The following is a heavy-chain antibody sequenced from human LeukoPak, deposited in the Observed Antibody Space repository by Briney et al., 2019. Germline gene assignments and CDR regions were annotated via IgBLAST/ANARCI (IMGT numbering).Heavy chain of an antibody. CDR3: ARRFSDAFDI. V-gene: IGHV3-72*01. Sequence: QAGGSLRLSCAASGFTFSDHYMDWVRQAPGKGLEWVGRIRNKANSYTTEYAASVKGRFTISRDDSKNSLYLQMNSLKCEDTAVYYCARRFSDAFDIWGQGTMVTVSS. CDR2: IRNKANSYTT. J-gene: IGHJ3*02. D-gene: IGHD3-10*01. CDR1: GFTFSDHY.